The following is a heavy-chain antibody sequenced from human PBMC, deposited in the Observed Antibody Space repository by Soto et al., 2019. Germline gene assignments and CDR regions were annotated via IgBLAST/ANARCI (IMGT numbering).Heavy chain of an antibody. V-gene: IGHV3-33*05. D-gene: IGHD3-16*01. CDR1: GFTFRSYV. J-gene: IGHJ4*02. Sequence: QVQLVESGVGVVQPGTSLRLSCVGSGFTFRSYVIHWVRQAPGKGLEWVALTSYDGSNNFYGDSVKGRFTISRDNSRNTVELQMDSLRLEDTALYYCARWGTTGGLDVWGQGTLVSVSS. CDR3: ARWGTTGGLDV. CDR2: TSYDGSNN.